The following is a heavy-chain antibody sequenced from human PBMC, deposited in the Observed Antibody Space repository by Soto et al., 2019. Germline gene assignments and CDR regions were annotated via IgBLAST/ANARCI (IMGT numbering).Heavy chain of an antibody. D-gene: IGHD1-26*01. CDR3: AKVGLMGAYRKSFFDY. CDR1: GFAFTTYG. V-gene: IGHV3-30*18. J-gene: IGHJ4*02. CDR2: ISYDEINQ. Sequence: QVQLVQSEGGVVQPGGSLRLSCAASGFAFTTYGMHWVRQAPGKGLEWVAFISYDEINQYYADSVKGRFTISGDISKNTLYLQMNNLRPEDTAVYYCAKVGLMGAYRKSFFDYWGQGALVTVSS.